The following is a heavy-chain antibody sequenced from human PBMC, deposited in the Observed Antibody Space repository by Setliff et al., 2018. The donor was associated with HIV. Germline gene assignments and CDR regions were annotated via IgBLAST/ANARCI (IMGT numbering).Heavy chain of an antibody. CDR3: STIGSDSSGYYYGDF. Sequence: PGGSLRLSCAASGFTFSNAWMSWVRQAPGKGLEWVGRIKSKTHSGTTDYTAPVKGRFTISRDDSRNTIYLQMNSLKTEDTAVYFCSTIGSDSSGYYYGDFWGQGTLVTVSS. V-gene: IGHV3-15*01. CDR1: GFTFSNAW. CDR2: IKSKTHSGTT. J-gene: IGHJ4*02. D-gene: IGHD3-22*01.